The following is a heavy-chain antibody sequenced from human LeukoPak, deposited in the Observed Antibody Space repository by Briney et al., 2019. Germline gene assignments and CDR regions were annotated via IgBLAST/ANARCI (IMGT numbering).Heavy chain of an antibody. CDR1: GFTFSNYA. J-gene: IGHJ4*02. CDR2: ISGSGGST. CDR3: AKSPAGSSWPSIDY. Sequence: GGSLRLSCEASGFTFSNYAMSWVRQAPGKGLECVSPISGSGGSTYYRDSVKGRFTVSRDNPKNTLYLQMNSLRAEDTAVYYCAKSPAGSSWPSIDYWGQGTLVTVSS. D-gene: IGHD6-13*01. V-gene: IGHV3-23*01.